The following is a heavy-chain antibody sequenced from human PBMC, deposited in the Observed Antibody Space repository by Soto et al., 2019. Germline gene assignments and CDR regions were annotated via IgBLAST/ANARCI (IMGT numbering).Heavy chain of an antibody. D-gene: IGHD3-3*01. Sequence: SVKVSCKASGFTFTSSAVQWVRQARGQRLEWIGLIVAYNGNTNYAQKFQGRVTMTRDTSTSTVYMELRSLRSDDTAIYYCARASFGVVKSWFDPWGQGTLVTVSS. V-gene: IGHV1-58*01. CDR3: ARASFGVVKSWFDP. CDR1: GFTFTSSA. CDR2: IVAYNGNT. J-gene: IGHJ5*02.